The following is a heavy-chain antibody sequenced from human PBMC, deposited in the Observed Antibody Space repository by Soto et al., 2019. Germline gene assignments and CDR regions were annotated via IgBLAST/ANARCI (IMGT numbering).Heavy chain of an antibody. V-gene: IGHV3-23*01. Sequence: EVQLLESGGGLVQPGGSLRLSCAAAGFTFSSYAMHWVRQAPGKGLEWVSGISVSGGSTDYADSVKGRFTVSRDNSKNTLYQQLHSLRAEDTAIYFCAKKRTGRQIVPAGPLDYWGQGTLVTVSS. CDR3: AKKRTGRQIVPAGPLDY. CDR1: GFTFSSYA. J-gene: IGHJ4*02. D-gene: IGHD2-2*01. CDR2: ISVSGGST.